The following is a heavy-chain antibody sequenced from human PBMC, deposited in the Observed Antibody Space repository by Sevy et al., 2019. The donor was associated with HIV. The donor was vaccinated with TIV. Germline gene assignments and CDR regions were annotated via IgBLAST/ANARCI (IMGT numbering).Heavy chain of an antibody. CDR1: GFIFSDYY. D-gene: IGHD1-26*01. CDR2: IRGSGNTI. V-gene: IGHV3-11*01. J-gene: IGHJ4*02. Sequence: GGSLRLSCAASGFIFSDYYMSWIRQAPGKGLEWVSYIRGSGNTIYYTDSVKARFTISRENDMESLYLQMNGLGAEDTAGYYCARAGGSWALRYWGQGSLVTVSS. CDR3: ARAGGSWALRY.